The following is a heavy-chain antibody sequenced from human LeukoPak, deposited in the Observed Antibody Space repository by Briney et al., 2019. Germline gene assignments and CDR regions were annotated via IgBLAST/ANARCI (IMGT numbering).Heavy chain of an antibody. D-gene: IGHD3-10*01. Sequence: ASVTVSCKASGYTFTSYAMHWVRQAPGQGLEWMGGIIPIFGTTNYAQKFQGRVTITADESTSTAYMELSSLRSEDTAVYYCARVALWFGAATRDYYYGMDVWGQGTTVTVSS. CDR2: IIPIFGTT. CDR1: GYTFTSYA. V-gene: IGHV1-69*13. J-gene: IGHJ6*02. CDR3: ARVALWFGAATRDYYYGMDV.